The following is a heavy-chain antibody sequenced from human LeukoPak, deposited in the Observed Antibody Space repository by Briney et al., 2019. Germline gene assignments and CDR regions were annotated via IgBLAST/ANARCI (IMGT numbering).Heavy chain of an antibody. Sequence: GGSLRLSCAASGFIVSGDFMSWVRQATGKGLEWVSVIYSDGSTYYADSVKGRFTISRDNSKNTLDLQMTGLRAEDTAVYYCARERGRGRDSPWFDYWGQGTPVTVSS. J-gene: IGHJ4*02. D-gene: IGHD1-26*01. CDR1: GFIVSGDF. V-gene: IGHV3-53*01. CDR2: IYSDGST. CDR3: ARERGRGRDSPWFDY.